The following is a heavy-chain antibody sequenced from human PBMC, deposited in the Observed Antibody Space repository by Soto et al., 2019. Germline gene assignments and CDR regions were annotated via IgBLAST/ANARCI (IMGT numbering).Heavy chain of an antibody. CDR2: IYYSGST. D-gene: IGHD2-15*01. CDR1: GGSISSSSYY. Sequence: PSETLSLTCTVSGGSISSSSYYWFWIRQPPGKGTEWIGSIYYSGSTYYNPSLKSRVTISVDTSKNQFSLKLSSVTAADTAVYYCARGDAAPATYYYYYYGMDVWGQGTTVTVSS. J-gene: IGHJ6*02. V-gene: IGHV4-39*01. CDR3: ARGDAAPATYYYYYYGMDV.